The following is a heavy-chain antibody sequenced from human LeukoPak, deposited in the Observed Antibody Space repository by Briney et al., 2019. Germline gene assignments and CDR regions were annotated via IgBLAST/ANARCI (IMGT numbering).Heavy chain of an antibody. CDR3: ARNRYYYGSGNYGVPNWFDP. D-gene: IGHD3-10*01. Sequence: SETLSLTCTVSGGFISSNSYYWGWIRQSPGKGLEWIGTIYYSGSTFYSPSLKSRVPISVDTSKNQFSLKLSSVTAADTAMYYCARNRYYYGSGNYGVPNWFDPWGQGTLVTVSS. J-gene: IGHJ5*02. CDR2: IYYSGST. CDR1: GGFISSNSYY. V-gene: IGHV4-39*01.